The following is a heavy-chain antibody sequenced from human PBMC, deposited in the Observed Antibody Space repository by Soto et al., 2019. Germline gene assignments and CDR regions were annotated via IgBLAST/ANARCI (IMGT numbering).Heavy chain of an antibody. J-gene: IGHJ5*02. D-gene: IGHD1-1*01. V-gene: IGHV4-34*01. Sequence: PSETLSLTCAVYGGSFSGYYWSWIRQPPGKGLEWIGEINHSGSTNYNPSLKSRVTISVDTSKNQFSLKLSSVTAADTAVYYCARDWRDKGWFDPWGQGTLVTVSS. CDR3: ARDWRDKGWFDP. CDR1: GGSFSGYY. CDR2: INHSGST.